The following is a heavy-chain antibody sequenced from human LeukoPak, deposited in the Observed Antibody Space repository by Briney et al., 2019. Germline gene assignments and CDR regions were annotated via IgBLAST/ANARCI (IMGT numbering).Heavy chain of an antibody. CDR3: ARHGSSGYSDAFDI. CDR2: IYYSGST. J-gene: IGHJ3*02. CDR1: GGSISSYY. D-gene: IGHD3-22*01. Sequence: SETLSLTCTVPGGSISSYYWSWIRQPPGKGLEWIGYIYYSGSTNYNPSLKSRVTISVDTSKNQFSLKLSSVTAADTAVYYCARHGSSGYSDAFDIWGQGTMVIVSS. V-gene: IGHV4-59*08.